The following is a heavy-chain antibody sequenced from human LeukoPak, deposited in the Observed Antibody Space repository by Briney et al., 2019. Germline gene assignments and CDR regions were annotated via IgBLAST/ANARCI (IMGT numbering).Heavy chain of an antibody. CDR2: ISGSGGST. D-gene: IGHD2-21*01. Sequence: PGGSLRLSCAASGFTFSSYAMSWVRQAPGKGLEWVSAISGSGGSTYYAGSVKGRFTISRDNSKNTLYLQMNSLRAEDTAVYYCAKDWRDSYSSPAFDYWGQGTLVTVSS. CDR3: AKDWRDSYSSPAFDY. J-gene: IGHJ4*02. V-gene: IGHV3-23*01. CDR1: GFTFSSYA.